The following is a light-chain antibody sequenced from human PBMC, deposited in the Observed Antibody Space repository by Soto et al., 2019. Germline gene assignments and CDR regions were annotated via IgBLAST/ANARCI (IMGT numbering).Light chain of an antibody. J-gene: IGLJ1*01. V-gene: IGLV1-40*01. Sequence: QSVLTQPPSVSGAPGQRVTISCTGSSSNIGAGYDVHWYQQLPGTAPKLLIYGNSNRPSGVPDRFSGSKSGTSASLAITGLXAEXXADYYXQSXXXSLSGYVFGTGTKLTVL. CDR2: GNS. CDR1: SSNIGAGYD. CDR3: QSXXXSLSGYV.